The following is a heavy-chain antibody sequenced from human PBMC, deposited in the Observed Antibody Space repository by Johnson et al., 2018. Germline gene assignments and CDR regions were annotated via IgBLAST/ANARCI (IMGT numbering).Heavy chain of an antibody. V-gene: IGHV1-8*01. CDR1: GYTFTIYD. D-gene: IGHD1-26*01. CDR2: MNPNSGNT. J-gene: IGHJ1*01. Sequence: QVQLVQSGAEVKKPGASVKVSCKASGYTFTIYDINWVRQATGQGLEWMGWMNPNSGNTGYAQKFHGRVTMTRNTSISTAYMELSRLRSEDTAGYYCARVRVGATTGQDFQHWGQGTLVTVSS. CDR3: ARVRVGATTGQDFQH.